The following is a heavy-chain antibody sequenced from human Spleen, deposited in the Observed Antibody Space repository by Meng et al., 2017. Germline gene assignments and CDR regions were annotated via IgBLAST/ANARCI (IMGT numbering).Heavy chain of an antibody. D-gene: IGHD3-22*01. CDR2: ITI. CDR1: GFTFSDYY. CDR3: ARPSGYEYDSSGYDS. J-gene: IGHJ4*02. V-gene: IGHV3-69-1*01. Sequence: GESLKISCAASGFTFSDYYMNWVRQAPGKGLEWVSSITIYYADSVKGRFTISRDNAKNSLYLQMDSLRAEDTAVYYCARPSGYEYDSSGYDSWGQGTLVTVSS.